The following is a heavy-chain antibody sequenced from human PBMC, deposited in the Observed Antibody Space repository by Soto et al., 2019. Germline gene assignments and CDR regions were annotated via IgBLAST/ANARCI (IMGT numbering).Heavy chain of an antibody. Sequence: QVQLVQSGAEVKKPGASVKVSCKAFGFIFNNYAISWVRQAPGQGLAWMGWISANSGNTNYAQKLQGRVTITTDTSASTAYMELRSLRSDDTAVYYCATAGNYDSSGCDFWGQGTLVTVSS. CDR3: ATAGNYDSSGCDF. CDR1: GFIFNNYA. CDR2: ISANSGNT. D-gene: IGHD3-22*01. V-gene: IGHV1-18*04. J-gene: IGHJ4*02.